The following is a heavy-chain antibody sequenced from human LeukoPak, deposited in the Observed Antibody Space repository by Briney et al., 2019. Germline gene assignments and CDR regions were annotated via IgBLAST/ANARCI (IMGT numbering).Heavy chain of an antibody. CDR3: ARDTYPPQLIDY. CDR1: GFIFSNYD. Sequence: GGSLRLSCAASGFIFSNYDMYWVRQATGKGLEWVSYIDSGSDDRLFADSVRGRFTISRDNAKNSLYLQMSSLRPEDSGVYYCARDTYPPQLIDYWGQGTLVTVSS. J-gene: IGHJ4*02. V-gene: IGHV3-11*06. D-gene: IGHD5-18*01. CDR2: IDSGSDDR.